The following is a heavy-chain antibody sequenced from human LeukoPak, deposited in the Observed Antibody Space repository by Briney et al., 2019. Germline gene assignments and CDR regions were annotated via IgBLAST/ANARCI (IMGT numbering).Heavy chain of an antibody. V-gene: IGHV4-61*01. CDR3: ARLRRWQLGVDY. D-gene: IGHD4-23*01. CDR1: GGSVSSNSNY. J-gene: IGHJ4*02. Sequence: SETLSLTCTVSGGSVSSNSNYWSWIRQPPGKGLEWIGYNTYFGSASYNPSLKSRVTISVDTSKNQFSLILSSVTAADTAVYYCARLRRWQLGVDYWGQGTLVTVSS. CDR2: NTYFGSA.